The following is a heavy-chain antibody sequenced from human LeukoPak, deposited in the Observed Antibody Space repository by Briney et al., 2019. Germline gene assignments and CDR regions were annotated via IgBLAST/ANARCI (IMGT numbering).Heavy chain of an antibody. CDR1: GFTFDDHG. V-gene: IGHV3-20*04. CDR3: ARDTRYGSGSPSFNY. J-gene: IGHJ4*02. D-gene: IGHD3-10*01. Sequence: GGSLRLSCAAPGFTFDDHGMSWVRQAPGKGLEWVSGINWNGGSTGYADSVKGRFTISRDNAKNSLYLQMNSLRDEDTALYYCARDTRYGSGSPSFNYWGQGTLVTVSS. CDR2: INWNGGST.